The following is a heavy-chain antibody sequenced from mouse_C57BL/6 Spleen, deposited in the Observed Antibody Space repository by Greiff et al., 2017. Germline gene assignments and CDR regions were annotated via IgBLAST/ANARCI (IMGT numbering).Heavy chain of an antibody. Sequence: VQLKQSGPVLVKPGASVKMSCKASGYTFTDYYMNWVKQSHGKSLEWIGVLNPYNGGTSYNQKFKGKATLTVEKSSSTAYMELISLTSEDAAVYYCARGYDGDYFDYWGQGTTLTVSS. D-gene: IGHD2-2*01. CDR3: ARGYDGDYFDY. V-gene: IGHV1-19*01. J-gene: IGHJ2*01. CDR2: LNPYNGGT. CDR1: GYTFTDYY.